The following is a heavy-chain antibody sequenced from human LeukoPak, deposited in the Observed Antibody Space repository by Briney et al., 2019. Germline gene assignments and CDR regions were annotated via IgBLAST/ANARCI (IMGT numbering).Heavy chain of an antibody. J-gene: IGHJ6*03. CDR2: ISWNSGSI. D-gene: IGHD6-6*01. CDR3: AKIAARYYYYYYMDV. CDR1: GFTFDDYA. Sequence: GGSLRLSCAASGFTFDDYAMHWVRQAPGKGLEWVSGISWNSGSIGYADSVKGRFTISRDNANNSLYLQMNSLRAEDMALYYCAKIAARYYYYYYMDVWGKGTTVTVSS. V-gene: IGHV3-9*03.